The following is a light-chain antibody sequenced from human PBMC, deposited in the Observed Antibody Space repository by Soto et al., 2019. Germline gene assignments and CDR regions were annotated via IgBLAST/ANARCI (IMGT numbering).Light chain of an antibody. CDR1: QAISSA. J-gene: IGKJ4*01. Sequence: AIQLTQSPSSLSASVGDRVTITCRASQAISSALAWFQQKPGKAPNLLIYDASSLESGVPSRFSGSGSGTDFTLTISSLQPEDFATYYCQQFNNYPLTFGGGTKVDI. CDR2: DAS. V-gene: IGKV1D-13*01. CDR3: QQFNNYPLT.